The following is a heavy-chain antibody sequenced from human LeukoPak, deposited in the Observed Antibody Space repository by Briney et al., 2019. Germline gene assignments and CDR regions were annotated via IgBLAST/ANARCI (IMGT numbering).Heavy chain of an antibody. CDR3: SRESGPFSPFGF. Sequence: SETLSLTCTVSGGSISNYYWSWIRQPPGKGLEWIGYIYNSGSTNYNPSLKSRLTMSLDESKNQVSLSLTSVTAADTAVYYCSRESGPFSPFGFWGQGTLVSVHS. J-gene: IGHJ4*02. V-gene: IGHV4-59*12. CDR1: GGSISNYY. D-gene: IGHD1-26*01. CDR2: IYNSGST.